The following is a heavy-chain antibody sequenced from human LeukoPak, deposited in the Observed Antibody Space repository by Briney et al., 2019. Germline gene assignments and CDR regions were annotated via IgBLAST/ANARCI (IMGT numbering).Heavy chain of an antibody. CDR1: GYTFTSYG. V-gene: IGHV1-18*01. CDR2: ISAYNGNT. D-gene: IGHD2-21*02. J-gene: IGHJ4*02. Sequence: ASVKVSCKASGYTFTSYGISWVRQAPRQPLERMGWISAYNGNTNYAQKLQGRVTMTTDTSTSTAYMEMGSLRSDDTAVYDCARSWGVVTAIPYYWGQGTLVTVSS. CDR3: ARSWGVVTAIPYY.